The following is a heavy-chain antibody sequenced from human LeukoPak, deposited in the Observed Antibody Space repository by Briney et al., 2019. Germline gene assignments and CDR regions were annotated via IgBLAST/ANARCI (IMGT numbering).Heavy chain of an antibody. Sequence: GGSPRLSCAASGFTFSSYAMHWVRQAPGKGLEWVAVISYDGSNKYYADSVKGRFTISRDNSKNTLYLQMNSLRAEDTAVYYCARDLSGAAAGTFDYWGQGTLVTVSS. D-gene: IGHD6-13*01. V-gene: IGHV3-30-3*01. CDR3: ARDLSGAAAGTFDY. CDR1: GFTFSSYA. J-gene: IGHJ4*02. CDR2: ISYDGSNK.